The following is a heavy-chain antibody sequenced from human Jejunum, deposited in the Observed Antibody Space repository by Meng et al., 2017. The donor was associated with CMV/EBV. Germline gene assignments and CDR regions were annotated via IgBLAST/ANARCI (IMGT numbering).Heavy chain of an antibody. CDR1: GYIFTNYA. V-gene: IGHV7-4-1*02. Sequence: QVHLVQSGAEVKKPGASVKISCKASGYIFTNYAIHWVRQAPGQGLECMGWINTRSGNPTYDQGFTGRFVFSLDTSVSTTYLQINNVKADDTAVYYCARELPATNLNNGYWGQGTLVTVSS. J-gene: IGHJ4*02. CDR2: INTRSGNP. D-gene: IGHD6-25*01. CDR3: ARELPATNLNNGY.